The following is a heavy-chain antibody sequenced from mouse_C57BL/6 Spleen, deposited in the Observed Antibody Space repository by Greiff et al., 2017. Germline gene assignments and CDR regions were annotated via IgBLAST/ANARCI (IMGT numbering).Heavy chain of an antibody. CDR1: GYTFTSYW. Sequence: QVQLQQPGAELVKPGASVKLSCKASGYTFTSYWMHWVKQRPGQGLEWIGMIHPNSGSTNYNEKFKSKATLTVDKSSSTAYMQRSSLTSEDSAVYYCARGIYDYDLWYFDVWGTGTTVTVSS. D-gene: IGHD2-4*01. CDR3: ARGIYDYDLWYFDV. V-gene: IGHV1-64*01. CDR2: IHPNSGST. J-gene: IGHJ1*03.